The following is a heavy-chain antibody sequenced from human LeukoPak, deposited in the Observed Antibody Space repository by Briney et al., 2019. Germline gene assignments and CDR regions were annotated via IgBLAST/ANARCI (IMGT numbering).Heavy chain of an antibody. CDR2: IYYSGST. Sequence: SETLSLTCTVSGGSISSYYWSWIRQPPGKGLEWIGYIYYSGSTNYNPSLKSRVTTSVDTSKNQFSLKLSSVTAADTAVYYCARYTGNLWFGELWPPRGDYYGMDVWGQGTTVTVSS. J-gene: IGHJ6*02. D-gene: IGHD3-10*01. CDR1: GGSISSYY. V-gene: IGHV4-59*08. CDR3: ARYTGNLWFGELWPPRGDYYGMDV.